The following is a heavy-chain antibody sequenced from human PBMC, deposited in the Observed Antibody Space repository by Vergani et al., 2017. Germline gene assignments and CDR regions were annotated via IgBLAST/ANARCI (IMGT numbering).Heavy chain of an antibody. CDR3: ARDAYCGGDCYSGQLDY. CDR1: GYTFTSYY. CDR2: INPSGGST. Sequence: QVQLVQSGAEVKKPGASVKVSCKASGYTFTSYYMHWVRQAPGQGLGWMGIINPSGGSTSYGQKFQGRVTMTRDTSTSTVYMELSSLRSEDTAVYYCARDAYCGGDCYSGQLDYWGQGTLVTVSS. D-gene: IGHD2-21*02. V-gene: IGHV1-46*01. J-gene: IGHJ4*02.